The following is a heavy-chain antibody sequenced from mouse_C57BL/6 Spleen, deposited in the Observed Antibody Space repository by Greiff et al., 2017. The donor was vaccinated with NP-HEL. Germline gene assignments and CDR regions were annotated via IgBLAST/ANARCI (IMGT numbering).Heavy chain of an antibody. Sequence: QVQLQQSGAELVKPGASVKISCKASGYAFSSYWLNWVKQRPGTGLEWIGQIYPGDGDTNYNGKFKGKATLTADKSYSTAYMQHSSLTSEDSAVYCCARAGGYYGGVFAYWGQGTLVTVSA. CDR2: IYPGDGDT. V-gene: IGHV1-80*01. CDR1: GYAFSSYW. J-gene: IGHJ3*01. D-gene: IGHD1-1*01. CDR3: ARAGGYYGGVFAY.